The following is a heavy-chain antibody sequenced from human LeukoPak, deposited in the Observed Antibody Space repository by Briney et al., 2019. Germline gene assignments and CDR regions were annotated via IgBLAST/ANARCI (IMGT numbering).Heavy chain of an antibody. CDR3: ARETYYDILTGYYHWFDP. Sequence: SETLSLTCTVSGGFIGTYYWSWIRQPAGKGLEWIGRIYTSGSTNYNPSLKSRASMAVDTSKNQFSLKLSSVTAADTAVYYCARETYYDILTGYYHWFDPWGQGTLVTVSS. V-gene: IGHV4-4*07. J-gene: IGHJ5*02. CDR1: GGFIGTYY. D-gene: IGHD3-9*01. CDR2: IYTSGST.